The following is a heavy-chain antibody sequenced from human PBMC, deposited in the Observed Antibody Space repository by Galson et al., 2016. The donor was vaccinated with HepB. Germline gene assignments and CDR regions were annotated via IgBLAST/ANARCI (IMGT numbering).Heavy chain of an antibody. CDR1: GGSVRSYY. CDR2: VFHTGGT. V-gene: IGHV4-59*02. D-gene: IGHD1-26*01. CDR3: ARGTYSGSYYTPFDN. J-gene: IGHJ4*02. Sequence: ATLSLTCIVSGGSVRSYYWSWIRPPPGRGLEWIGNVFHTGGTNYNSSLKSRVTISIDTSKNQFSLKLTSLTAADTAVYYCARGTYSGSYYTPFDNWGQGTLVTVSS.